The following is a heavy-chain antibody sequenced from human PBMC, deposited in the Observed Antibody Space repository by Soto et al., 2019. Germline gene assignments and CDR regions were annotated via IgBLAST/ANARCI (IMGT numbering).Heavy chain of an antibody. CDR1: GFPFSDHA. D-gene: IGHD4-17*01. CDR2: ITGRGDST. CDR3: ARDSYAPHV. V-gene: IGHV3-23*01. Sequence: GGSLRLSCAASGFPFSDHAMHWVRQTPGKGLEWVSAITGRGDSTYYADSVKGRFTISRDNSKSTLYLQMMSLRAEDTAVYYCARDSYAPHVWGQGTTVTVSS. J-gene: IGHJ6*02.